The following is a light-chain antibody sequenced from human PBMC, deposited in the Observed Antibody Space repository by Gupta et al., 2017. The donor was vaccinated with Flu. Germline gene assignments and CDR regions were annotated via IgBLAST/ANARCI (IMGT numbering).Light chain of an antibody. CDR3: CSYATGNTYV. CDR2: EDN. V-gene: IGLV2-23*01. Sequence: QSALTQPASVSGSPGTSVTISCTGTNDNVGAYNLVSWYQQHPGKAPKVIIYEDNKWPSGVSIRFSGSKSGNTASLTISGLQAEDEADYYCCSYATGNTYVFGTGTKVTVL. CDR1: NDNVGAYNL. J-gene: IGLJ1*01.